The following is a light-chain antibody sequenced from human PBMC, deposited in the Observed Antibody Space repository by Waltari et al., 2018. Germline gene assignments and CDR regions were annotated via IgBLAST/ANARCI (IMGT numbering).Light chain of an antibody. Sequence: QSALTQPRSVSGSPGQSVPVSCTGTSTNVGTYKYIPWYQHHPGRAPKLLIFDANKRPSGVPDRFSGSKSDNTASLTISGLRPEDEAYYYCCSSVVSYTVVFGGGTKVTVL. CDR2: DAN. V-gene: IGLV2-11*01. CDR1: STNVGTYKY. J-gene: IGLJ2*01. CDR3: CSSVVSYTVV.